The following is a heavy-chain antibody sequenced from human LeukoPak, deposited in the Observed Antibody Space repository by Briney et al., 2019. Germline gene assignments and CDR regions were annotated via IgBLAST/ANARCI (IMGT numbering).Heavy chain of an antibody. Sequence: SETLSLTCVVSGGSMNDYYWSWVRQSPGKGLDWIGQIYCTGNANYNPSLKSRLTISVDTSKNQLSLRLRSLTAADTAVYFCARTPYSSGRLGGYPYYYMDVWGKGTTVTVTS. J-gene: IGHJ6*04. CDR2: IYCTGNA. CDR3: ARTPYSSGRLGGYPYYYMDV. CDR1: GGSMNDYY. D-gene: IGHD3-16*02. V-gene: IGHV4-59*01.